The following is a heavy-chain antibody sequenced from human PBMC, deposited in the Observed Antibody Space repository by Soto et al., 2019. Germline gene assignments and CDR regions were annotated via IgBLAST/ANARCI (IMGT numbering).Heavy chain of an antibody. J-gene: IGHJ4*02. CDR1: GFTFSDHY. CDR3: VRSGDNYNLLDY. CDR2: SSNSGPFT. Sequence: NPGGSLRLSCAASGFTFSDHYMSWIRQAPGKGLEWIGYSSNSGPFTRYADSVKGRFSISRDNAKNSLYLQINSLRGDDTAIYYCVRSGDNYNLLDYWGQGTPVTVSS. V-gene: IGHV3-11*06. D-gene: IGHD1-1*01.